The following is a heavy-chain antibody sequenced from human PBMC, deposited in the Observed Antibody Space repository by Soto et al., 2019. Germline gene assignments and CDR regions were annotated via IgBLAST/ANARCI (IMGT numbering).Heavy chain of an antibody. D-gene: IGHD6-19*01. CDR2: VSHDGRNT. CDR3: ATGGRQWLVTSDFNY. V-gene: IGHV3-30*03. Sequence: VPLVESGGGVVQPGRSLRLSCAASGFTFSDYAMHWVRQAPGKGLEWVAVVSHDGRNTHYADSVKGRFTISRDSSKQTVSLERPNLRAEDTAVYYCATGGRQWLVTSDFNYWGQGALVTVSS. J-gene: IGHJ4*02. CDR1: GFTFSDYA.